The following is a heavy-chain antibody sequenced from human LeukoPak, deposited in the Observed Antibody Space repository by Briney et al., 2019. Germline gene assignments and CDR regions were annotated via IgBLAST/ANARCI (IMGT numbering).Heavy chain of an antibody. Sequence: GGSLRLSCAASGFTFSNYWMHWVRQAPGKGLLWVARIHTNGSSTSYGDSVKGRFTISRDNAKNTLYLQMNSLRAEDTAVYYCARDLGPHSSSPNSGAFDIWGQGTMVTVSS. J-gene: IGHJ3*02. CDR1: GFTFSNYW. V-gene: IGHV3-74*01. CDR3: ARDLGPHSSSPNSGAFDI. D-gene: IGHD6-6*01. CDR2: IHTNGSST.